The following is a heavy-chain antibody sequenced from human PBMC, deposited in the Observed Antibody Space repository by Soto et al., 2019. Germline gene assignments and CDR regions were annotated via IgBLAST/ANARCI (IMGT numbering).Heavy chain of an antibody. Sequence: PSETLSLTCTVSGGSISSGGYYWSWIRQHPGKGLEWIGYIYYSGSTYYNPSLNSRVTISVDTSKNQFSLKLSSVTAADTAVYYCARASMNKLVITNWFDPWGQGTLVTVSS. J-gene: IGHJ5*02. V-gene: IGHV4-31*03. CDR2: IYYSGST. CDR3: ARASMNKLVITNWFDP. CDR1: GGSISSGGYY. D-gene: IGHD3-22*01.